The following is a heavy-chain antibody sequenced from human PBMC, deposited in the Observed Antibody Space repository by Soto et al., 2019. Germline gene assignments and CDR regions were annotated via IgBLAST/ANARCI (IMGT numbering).Heavy chain of an antibody. V-gene: IGHV4-31*03. J-gene: IGHJ3*01. CDR1: GGSISSGGYY. CDR2: IYYSGTT. Sequence: QVQLQESGPGLVKPSQNLSLTCTVSGGSISSGGYYWSWISHHPGKGLEWIGFIYYSGTTFYNPSLKSRVSISIDRTENHFSLHLRSVTAADTAVYYCARAVRGHAFDVWGQGTLVTVSS. CDR3: ARAVRGHAFDV. D-gene: IGHD3-10*01.